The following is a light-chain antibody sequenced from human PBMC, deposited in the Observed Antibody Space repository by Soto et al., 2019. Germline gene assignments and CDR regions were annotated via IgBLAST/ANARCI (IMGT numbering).Light chain of an antibody. Sequence: DIVMTQSPLSLPVTPGEPASISCRTSQSLLHSNGYNYLDWYLQKPGQSPQLLIYLGSNRASGVPERFSGSGSGTDFTLKISRVEADDVGFYYCLQGLQPPLTFGGGTKVEIK. V-gene: IGKV2-28*01. CDR3: LQGLQPPLT. CDR1: QSLLHSNGYNY. CDR2: LGS. J-gene: IGKJ4*01.